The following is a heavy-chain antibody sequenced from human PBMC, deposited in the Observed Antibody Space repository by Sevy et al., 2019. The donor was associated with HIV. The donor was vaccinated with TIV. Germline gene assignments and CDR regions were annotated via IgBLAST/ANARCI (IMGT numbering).Heavy chain of an antibody. Sequence: SETLSLTCAVYGGSFSGYYWSWIRQPPGKGLEWIGKINHSGSTNYNPSLKSRVTISVDTSKNQFSLKLSSVTAADTAVYYCARGSSRLNWFDPWGQGTLVTVSS. CDR3: ARGSSRLNWFDP. J-gene: IGHJ5*02. CDR2: INHSGST. D-gene: IGHD6-13*01. CDR1: GGSFSGYY. V-gene: IGHV4-34*01.